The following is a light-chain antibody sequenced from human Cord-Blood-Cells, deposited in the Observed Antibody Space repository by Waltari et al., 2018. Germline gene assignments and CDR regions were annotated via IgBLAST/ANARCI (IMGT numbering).Light chain of an antibody. Sequence: DIQMTQSPSSLSASVGDRVTITCRASQSISSYLNWYQQKPGKAPKLLIYAASSLQSGVPSRFSGSGSGTDVTLSISSLQAEDFASYCCQQYYSTPVTFGGGTKVEIK. CDR1: QSISSY. CDR3: QQYYSTPVT. J-gene: IGKJ4*02. V-gene: IGKV1-39*01. CDR2: AAS.